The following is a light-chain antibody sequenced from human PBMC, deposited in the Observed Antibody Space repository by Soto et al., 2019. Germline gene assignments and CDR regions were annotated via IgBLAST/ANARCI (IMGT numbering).Light chain of an antibody. CDR1: SSDVGSYNY. CDR2: EVS. J-gene: IGLJ3*02. V-gene: IGLV2-14*01. CDR3: SSYTSISTRV. Sequence: QSALTQPASVSGSPGQSITISFTGTSSDVGSYNYVSWYQQHPGKAPKLMIYEVSNRPSGVSNRFSGSKSGNTASLTISGXXAXXXXNYYFSSYTSISTRVFGGGTKLTVL.